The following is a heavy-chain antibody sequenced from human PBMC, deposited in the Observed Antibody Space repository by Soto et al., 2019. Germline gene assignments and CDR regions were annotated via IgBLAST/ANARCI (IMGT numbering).Heavy chain of an antibody. Sequence: GGSLRLSCAASGFTFSSYAMSWVRQAPGKGLEWVSAISGSGGSTYYADSVKGRFTISRDNSKNTLYLQMNSLRAEDTAVYYCAIDRGYDFWSGYFDVWGKGSSDTGSS. CDR2: ISGSGGST. CDR3: AIDRGYDFWSGYFDV. V-gene: IGHV3-23*01. CDR1: GFTFSSYA. J-gene: IGHJ6*04. D-gene: IGHD3-3*01.